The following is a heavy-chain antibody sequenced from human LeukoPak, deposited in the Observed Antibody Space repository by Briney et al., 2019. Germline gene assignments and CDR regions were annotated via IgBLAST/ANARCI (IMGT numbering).Heavy chain of an antibody. J-gene: IGHJ4*02. CDR1: GFTFGDYA. Sequence: GGSLRLSCTASGFTFGDYAMSWFRQAPGKGLEWVGFIRSKAYGGTTEYAASVKGRFTISRDDSKSIAYLQMNSLKTEDTAVYYCTRARSSWYGLHGVRYQRRFDFDYWGQGTLVTVSS. CDR2: IRSKAYGGTT. D-gene: IGHD6-13*01. V-gene: IGHV3-49*03. CDR3: TRARSSWYGLHGVRYQRRFDFDY.